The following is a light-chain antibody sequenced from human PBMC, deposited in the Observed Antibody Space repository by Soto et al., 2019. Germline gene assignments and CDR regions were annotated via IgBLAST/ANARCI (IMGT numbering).Light chain of an antibody. Sequence: QAVVTQEPSLTVSPGGTVTLTCGSSTGAVTSGHYPYWFQQKPGQAPRTLIYDTSNKHSWTPARFSGSLVGGKAALSLSGAQPEDEAEYNCLLSYSGARQVFGGGTQRTVL. CDR3: LLSYSGARQV. J-gene: IGLJ3*02. CDR2: DTS. V-gene: IGLV7-46*01. CDR1: TGAVTSGHY.